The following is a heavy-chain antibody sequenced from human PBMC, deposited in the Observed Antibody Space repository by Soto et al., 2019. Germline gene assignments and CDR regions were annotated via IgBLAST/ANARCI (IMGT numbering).Heavy chain of an antibody. D-gene: IGHD2-21*02. CDR3: ARGRKVVATPARDDWFDP. V-gene: IGHV1-2*04. CDR1: GYSFIDYY. CDR2: INPKDGAT. Sequence: QVQLVQSGAEVRRPGASVRVSCKASGYSFIDYYINWVRQAPGQGLEWMGWINPKDGATKPAQRFQDWVTMTSDTSHTTAYLDLRSDDTAVYYCARGRKVVATPARDDWFDPWGQGTLVTVSS. J-gene: IGHJ5*02.